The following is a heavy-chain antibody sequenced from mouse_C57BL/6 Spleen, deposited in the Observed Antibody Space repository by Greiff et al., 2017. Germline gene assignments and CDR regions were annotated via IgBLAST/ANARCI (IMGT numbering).Heavy chain of an antibody. CDR1: GYTFTSYG. J-gene: IGHJ3*01. CDR3: AKESADSSGSFAY. CDR2: IYPRSGNT. D-gene: IGHD3-2*02. V-gene: IGHV1-81*01. Sequence: QVHVKQSGAELARPGASVKLSCKASGYTFTSYGISWVKQRTGQGLEWIGEIYPRSGNTYYNEKFKGKATLTADKSSSTAYMELRSLTSEDSAVYFCAKESADSSGSFAYWGQGTLVTVSA.